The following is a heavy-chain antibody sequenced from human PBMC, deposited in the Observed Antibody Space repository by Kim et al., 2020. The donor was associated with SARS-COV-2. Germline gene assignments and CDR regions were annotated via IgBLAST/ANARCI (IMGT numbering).Heavy chain of an antibody. V-gene: IGHV3-11*05. CDR2: ISSSSSYT. CDR3: ARDNLYCSSTSCQYYYYGMDV. D-gene: IGHD2-2*01. Sequence: GGSLRLSCAASGFTFSDYYMSWIRQAPGKGLEWVSYISSSSSYTNYADSVKGRFTISRDNAKNSLYLQINSLRAEDTAVYYCARDNLYCSSTSCQYYYYGMDVWGQGTTVTVSS. J-gene: IGHJ6*02. CDR1: GFTFSDYY.